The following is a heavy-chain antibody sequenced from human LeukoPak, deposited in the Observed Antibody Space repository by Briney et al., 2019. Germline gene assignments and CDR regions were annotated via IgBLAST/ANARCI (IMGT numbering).Heavy chain of an antibody. V-gene: IGHV3-21*01. J-gene: IGHJ3*02. CDR1: GFIFSSYN. Sequence: GGSLRLSCAASGFIFSSYNMNWVRQAPGKGLEWVSCISSSMSYIYSTDSVKGRFTISRDNAKNSMYLQMNGLRDEDTAVYYCARDKSGYSRSWNDAFDIWGQGTMVIVSS. CDR2: ISSSMSYI. D-gene: IGHD6-13*01. CDR3: ARDKSGYSRSWNDAFDI.